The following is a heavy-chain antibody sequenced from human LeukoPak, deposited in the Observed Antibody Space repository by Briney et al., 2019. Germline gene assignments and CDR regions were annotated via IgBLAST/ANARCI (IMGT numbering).Heavy chain of an antibody. CDR3: ARDGNPGATTGLDWFDP. CDR1: GFTFSSYS. Sequence: PGGSLRLSCAASGFTFSSYSMNWVRQAPGKGLEWGSYISSTTTTIYYADSVKGRFTISRDRTKNSLYLQMNSLRAEDTAVYYCARDGNPGATTGLDWFDPWGQGTLVTVSS. D-gene: IGHD1-26*01. V-gene: IGHV3-48*01. J-gene: IGHJ5*02. CDR2: ISSTTTTI.